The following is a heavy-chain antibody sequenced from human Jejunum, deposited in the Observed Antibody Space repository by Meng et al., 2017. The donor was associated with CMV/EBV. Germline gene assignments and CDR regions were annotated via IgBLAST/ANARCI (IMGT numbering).Heavy chain of an antibody. CDR1: LGSISPYY. J-gene: IGHJ4*02. CDR2: IYYSGST. V-gene: IGHV4-59*01. CDR3: ARGGDWNEGGRFDY. Sequence: SLGSISPYYWSWIRQPPGKGLEWIGYIYYSGSTNYNPSLKSRVTISVDTSKNHFSLKLSSVTAADTAVYYCARGGDWNEGGRFDYWGQGTLVTVSS. D-gene: IGHD1-1*01.